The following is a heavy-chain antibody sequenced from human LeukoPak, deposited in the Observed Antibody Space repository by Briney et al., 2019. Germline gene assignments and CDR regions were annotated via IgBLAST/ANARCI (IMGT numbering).Heavy chain of an antibody. CDR2: ISYSWNT. J-gene: IGHJ6*03. CDR1: GGSITTKNYY. V-gene: IGHV4-39*07. D-gene: IGHD3-22*01. Sequence: PSATLSLTCTVSGGSITTKNYYWGWIRQTPGTGLEWIVSISYSWNTYYNPSLKSRVSISLDTSKNQFSLRLSSVAAADTAVYYCARGLGYYDSSGYYPHYYYYMDVWGKGTTVTISS. CDR3: ARGLGYYDSSGYYPHYYYYMDV.